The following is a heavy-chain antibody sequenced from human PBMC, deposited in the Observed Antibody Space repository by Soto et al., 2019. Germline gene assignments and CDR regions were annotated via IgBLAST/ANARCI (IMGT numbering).Heavy chain of an antibody. CDR2: ISYDGRNK. CDR1: GFTFSSYG. CDR3: ARALDTAMVLFDY. J-gene: IGHJ4*02. D-gene: IGHD5-18*01. V-gene: IGHV3-30*03. Sequence: GGSLRLSCAASGFTFSSYGMHWVRQAPGKGLEWVAVISYDGRNKYYADSVKGRFTISRDNSKNTLYLQMNSLRAEDTAVYYCARALDTAMVLFDYWGQGTLVTVSS.